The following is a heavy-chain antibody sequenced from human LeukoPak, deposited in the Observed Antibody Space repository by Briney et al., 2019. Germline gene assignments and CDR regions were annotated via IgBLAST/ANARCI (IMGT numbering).Heavy chain of an antibody. CDR1: GYTFSSYA. J-gene: IGHJ6*03. D-gene: IGHD5-12*01. CDR3: ASSTEWLRLYYYYYMDV. Sequence: GASVKVSCKASGYTFSSYAISWVRQAPGQGLEWMEGIIPIFGTANYAQKFQGRVTITADESTSTAYMELSSLRSEDTAVYYCASSTEWLRLYYYYYMDVWGKGTTVTISS. CDR2: IIPIFGTA. V-gene: IGHV1-69*13.